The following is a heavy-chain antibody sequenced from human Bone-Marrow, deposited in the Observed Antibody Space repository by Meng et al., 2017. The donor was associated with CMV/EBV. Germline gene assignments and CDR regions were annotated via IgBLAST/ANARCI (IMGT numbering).Heavy chain of an antibody. CDR2: TYHRSKWYN. CDR1: GDSVSSNSAA. Sequence: LSCAISGDSVSSNSAAWIWIRQSPSRGLEWLGRTYHRSKWYNDYAVSVKSRVIFNADTSKNQFSLHLNSVTHEDTAVYYCARGLADYYYGMDVWGQGTTVTVSS. J-gene: IGHJ6*02. V-gene: IGHV6-1*01. CDR3: ARGLADYYYGMDV.